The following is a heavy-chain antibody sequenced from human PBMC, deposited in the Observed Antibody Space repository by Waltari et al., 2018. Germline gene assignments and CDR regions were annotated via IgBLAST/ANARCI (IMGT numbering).Heavy chain of an antibody. V-gene: IGHV3-23*01. CDR3: ARDPSDLPAATTPLDY. D-gene: IGHD2-2*01. Sequence: EVQLLESGGGLVQPGGSLRLSCAASGFTFSSYAMSWVRQAPGKGLEWVSAISGSGGSTYYADSVKGRFTISRDNAKNSLYLQMNSLRAEDTAVYYCARDPSDLPAATTPLDYWGQGTLVTVSS. CDR2: ISGSGGST. J-gene: IGHJ4*02. CDR1: GFTFSSYA.